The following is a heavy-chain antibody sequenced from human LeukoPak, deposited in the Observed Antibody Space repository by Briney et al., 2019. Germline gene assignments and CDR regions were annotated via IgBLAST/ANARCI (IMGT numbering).Heavy chain of an antibody. CDR2: IIPIFGTK. V-gene: IGHV1-69*13. D-gene: IGHD3-3*01. CDR3: GRSGSYDVLSGYYMYGMDV. Sequence: SVKVSCKVPGGTLSRYGISWVRQAPEQGLEWMGRIIPIFGTKNYAQKFQGRITITADESTSTVYMELSSLRSADTAIYYCGRSGSYDVLSGYYMYGMDVWGKGTTVIVSS. CDR1: GGTLSRYG. J-gene: IGHJ6*04.